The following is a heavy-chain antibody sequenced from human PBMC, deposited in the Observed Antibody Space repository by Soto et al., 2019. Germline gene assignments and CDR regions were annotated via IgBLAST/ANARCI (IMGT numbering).Heavy chain of an antibody. Sequence: SVKVSCKASGFTFTSSAMQWVRQARGQRLEWIGWIVVGSGNTNYAQKFQGRVTMTRDTSTSTVYMELSSLRSEDTAVYYCARAGLPPITIFGVVPLGGFYYYYGMDVWGQGTTVTVSS. CDR1: GFTFTSSA. CDR2: IVVGSGNT. CDR3: ARAGLPPITIFGVVPLGGFYYYYGMDV. J-gene: IGHJ6*02. D-gene: IGHD3-3*01. V-gene: IGHV1-58*02.